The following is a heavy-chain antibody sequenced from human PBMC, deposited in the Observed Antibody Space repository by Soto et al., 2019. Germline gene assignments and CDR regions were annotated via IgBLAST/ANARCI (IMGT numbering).Heavy chain of an antibody. V-gene: IGHV6-1*01. CDR2: TFYRSKWYN. Sequence: PSQTLSLTCAISWDSVSSNSAAWSWIRQSPSRGLEWLGRTFYRSKWYNDYAVSVKGRITINPDTSKNLFSLQLNSVTPEDTAVYYCAKEGGNHYYYYAMDVWGQGTTVTVSS. D-gene: IGHD3-16*01. CDR3: AKEGGNHYYYYAMDV. CDR1: WDSVSSNSAA. J-gene: IGHJ6*02.